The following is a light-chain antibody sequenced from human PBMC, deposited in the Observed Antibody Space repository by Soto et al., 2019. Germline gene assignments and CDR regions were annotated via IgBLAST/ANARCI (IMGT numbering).Light chain of an antibody. J-gene: IGLJ1*01. CDR1: SSDVGGYNY. V-gene: IGLV2-8*01. CDR2: EVN. Sequence: QSALTQPPSASVSPGQSVAISCTGTSSDVGGYNYVSWYQQQPGKAPKLMIYEVNKRPSGVPDRFSGSKSGNTASLTVSGLQAEDEADYYCSSYAGSSNVFGTGPKVTVL. CDR3: SSYAGSSNV.